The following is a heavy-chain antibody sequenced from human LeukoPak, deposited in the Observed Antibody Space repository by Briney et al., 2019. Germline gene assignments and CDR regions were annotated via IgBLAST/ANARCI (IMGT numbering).Heavy chain of an antibody. CDR3: AHRRATPGTWYFDY. V-gene: IGHV2-5*02. Sequence: SGPTLIKSTQTLTLTCTFSGISLSPHGVGEAWNRQPPGNALECLALISWDDDKRYSPSLRSRLTITKDTSKNQVVLTMTNMDPVDTATYFCAHRRATPGTWYFDYWGQGTLVTVSS. CDR2: ISWDDDK. J-gene: IGHJ4*02. CDR1: GISLSPHGVG. D-gene: IGHD1-26*01.